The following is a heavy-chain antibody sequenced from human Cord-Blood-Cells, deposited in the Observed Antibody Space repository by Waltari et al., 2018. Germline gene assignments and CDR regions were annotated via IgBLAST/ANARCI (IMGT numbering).Heavy chain of an antibody. V-gene: IGHV5-51*01. CDR1: GYSFTSYW. CDR3: ARRMGYSGYDDAFDI. Sequence: EVQLVQSGAEVKKPRESLKISCKGSGYSFTSYWIGWVRQMPGKGLEWMGIIYPGDSDTRYSPSFQGQVTISADKSISTAYLQWSSLKASDTAMYYCARRMGYSGYDDAFDIWGQGTMVTVSS. CDR2: IYPGDSDT. J-gene: IGHJ3*02. D-gene: IGHD5-12*01.